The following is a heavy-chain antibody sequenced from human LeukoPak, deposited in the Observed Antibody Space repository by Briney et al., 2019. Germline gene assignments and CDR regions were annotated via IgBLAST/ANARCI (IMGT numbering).Heavy chain of an antibody. V-gene: IGHV4-31*09. CDR3: GMSGDRVPLQDDVFDV. D-gene: IGHD1-26*01. J-gene: IGHJ3*01. Sequence: PSQTLSLTCTVSGGSISSGGYYWSWIRQHPGKGLEWMGIIYSPSFQGQVTISVDKSINTAYLQWSSLQASDTAMYYCGMSGDRVPLQDDVFDVWGQGTMVTVST. CDR1: GGSISSGGYY.